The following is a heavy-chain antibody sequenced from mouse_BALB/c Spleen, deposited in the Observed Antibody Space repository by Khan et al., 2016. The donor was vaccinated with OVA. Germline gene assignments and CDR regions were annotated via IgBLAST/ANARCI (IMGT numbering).Heavy chain of an antibody. V-gene: IGHV1S81*02. D-gene: IGHD2-10*01. CDR1: GYTFTNYW. CDR3: TRSAYFGNSFDH. CDR2: IYPGDGRT. J-gene: IGHJ2*01. Sequence: QVQLQQPGAELVRPGASVKLTCKASGYTFTNYWVHWVTQRPGQGLEWIGEIYPGDGRTNCNEKFKNKATLNVDKSSNTAYIQLNSLTSEDSAVYYCTRSAYFGNSFDHWGPGTTLTVSS.